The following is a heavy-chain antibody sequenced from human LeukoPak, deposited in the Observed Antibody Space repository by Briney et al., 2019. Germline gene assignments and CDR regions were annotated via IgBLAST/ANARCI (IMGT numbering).Heavy chain of an antibody. CDR3: AKVIALDTSMGIFDY. Sequence: GGSLRLSCEGSGDSWMHWVRQAPGKGLEWVSAITGGGTTYHADSLRGRFSISRGNSKNTLYLLMHSLRAEDTAIYYCAKVIALDTSMGIFDYWGRGTLVTVSS. J-gene: IGHJ4*02. CDR1: GDSW. D-gene: IGHD5-18*01. V-gene: IGHV3-23*01. CDR2: ITGGGTT.